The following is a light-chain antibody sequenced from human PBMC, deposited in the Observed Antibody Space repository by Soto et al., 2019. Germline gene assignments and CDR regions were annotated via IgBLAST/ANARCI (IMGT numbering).Light chain of an antibody. CDR3: QQSYSTPRT. J-gene: IGKJ1*01. CDR2: AAS. CDR1: QSISSY. Sequence: DIHMTQSPSSLSASLGDRVTITVLASQSISSYLNWYQQKPGKAPKLLIYAASSLQSGVPSRFSGSGSGTDFTLTISSLQPEDFATYYCQQSYSTPRTFGQGTKVDI. V-gene: IGKV1-39*01.